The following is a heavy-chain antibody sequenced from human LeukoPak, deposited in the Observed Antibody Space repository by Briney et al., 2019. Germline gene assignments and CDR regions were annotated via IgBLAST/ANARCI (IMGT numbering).Heavy chain of an antibody. D-gene: IGHD6-19*01. CDR1: GYTFTGYY. CDR3: ARDLFRIGKWLAKGLDY. J-gene: IGHJ4*02. Sequence: GASVKVSCKASGYTFTGYYMHWVRQAPGQGLEWMGRINPNSGGTNYAQKLQGRVTMTTDTSTSTAYMELRSLRSDDTAVYYCARDLFRIGKWLAKGLDYWGQGTLVTVSS. V-gene: IGHV1-2*06. CDR2: INPNSGGT.